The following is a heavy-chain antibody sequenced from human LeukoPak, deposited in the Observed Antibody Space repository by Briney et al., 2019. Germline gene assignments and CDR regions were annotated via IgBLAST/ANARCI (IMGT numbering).Heavy chain of an antibody. V-gene: IGHV1-24*01. D-gene: IGHD2-21*02. CDR1: GYSLTELS. CDR3: ATSKGLLLSLDY. J-gene: IGHJ4*02. Sequence: ASVKVSCTVSGYSLTELSMHWVRQAPRKGLGRMGGFDPEDGETIYAQKFQGRVTMTEDTSTDTAYMELSSLRSEDTAVYYCATSKGLLLSLDYWGQGTLVTVSS. CDR2: FDPEDGET.